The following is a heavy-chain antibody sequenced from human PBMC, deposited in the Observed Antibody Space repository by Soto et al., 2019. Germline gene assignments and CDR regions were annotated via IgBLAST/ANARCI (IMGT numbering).Heavy chain of an antibody. V-gene: IGHV4-39*01. Sequence: SETLSLTCTVSGGSISSSIYYWGCIRQPPGKGLEWIASIDYTGNTFYNPSLTSRVTISVDTSKNQFSLKVTSVTAADTAVYYCASRMAAAVDYWGQGTLVTIS. CDR2: IDYTGNT. J-gene: IGHJ4*02. CDR1: GGSISSSIYY. D-gene: IGHD6-13*01. CDR3: ASRMAAAVDY.